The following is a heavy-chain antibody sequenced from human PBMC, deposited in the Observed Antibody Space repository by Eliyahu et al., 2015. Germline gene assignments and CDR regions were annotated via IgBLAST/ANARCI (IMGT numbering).Heavy chain of an antibody. V-gene: IGHV4-39*07. CDR1: GGSISSSTYY. CDR2: IYYTGST. Sequence: QLQLQESGPGLVKPSETLSLTCTVSGGSISSSTYYWGWIRQPPGKGLEWIGSIYYTGSTRYSPSLKSRVTISVDTSKNQFSLKLSSVTAADTAVYYCATDPAFYYDSRGSSFDYWGQGSLVTVSS. J-gene: IGHJ4*02. CDR3: ATDPAFYYDSRGSSFDY. D-gene: IGHD3-22*01.